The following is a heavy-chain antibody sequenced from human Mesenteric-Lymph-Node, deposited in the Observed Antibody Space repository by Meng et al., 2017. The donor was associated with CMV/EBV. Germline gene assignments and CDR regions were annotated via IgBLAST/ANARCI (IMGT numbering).Heavy chain of an antibody. V-gene: IGHV4-30-4*08. J-gene: IGHJ2*01. D-gene: IGHD6-13*01. CDR1: GSINSDDYY. Sequence: GSINSDDYYWNWIRQPPGKGLEWIGYIYYSGRTYYNPSLKSRISISVDTSTTQFSLHLTSVPAPDTAVYYCARVNGERGSWSWSFDLWGRGTLVTVSS. CDR2: IYYSGRT. CDR3: ARVNGERGSWSWSFDL.